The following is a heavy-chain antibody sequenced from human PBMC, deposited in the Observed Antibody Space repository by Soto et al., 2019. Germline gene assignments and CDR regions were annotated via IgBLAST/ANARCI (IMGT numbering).Heavy chain of an antibody. CDR3: VHIIWPYSLGNYGGIDY. J-gene: IGHJ4*02. V-gene: IGHV2-5*02. CDR1: GFSLSTREVG. CDR2: IYWDDDV. D-gene: IGHD3-10*01. Sequence: QITLKESGPTLVKPTQTLTLTCTFSGFSLSTREVGVGWIRQPPGKALEWLALIYWDDDVRYSPSLQSRLTLTKDISKNQVVLTMTDMDPVDTATYYCVHIIWPYSLGNYGGIDYWGQGTLVTVSS.